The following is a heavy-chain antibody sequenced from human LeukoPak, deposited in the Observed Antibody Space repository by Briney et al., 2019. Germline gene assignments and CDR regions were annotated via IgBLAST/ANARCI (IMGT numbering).Heavy chain of an antibody. V-gene: IGHV3-23*01. CDR3: AKDRLDSSSWYLTGNY. CDR2: ISGGGGST. D-gene: IGHD6-13*01. Sequence: GGSLTLSCAAYGFTFSSNGMGWVRQAPGKGLEWVSAISGGGGSTYYADSVKGRFTISRANTKNTLYLQMNRPRAEAKDVYYGAKDRLDSSSWYLTGNYWGDGAPVAASS. CDR1: GFTFSSNG. J-gene: IGHJ4*01.